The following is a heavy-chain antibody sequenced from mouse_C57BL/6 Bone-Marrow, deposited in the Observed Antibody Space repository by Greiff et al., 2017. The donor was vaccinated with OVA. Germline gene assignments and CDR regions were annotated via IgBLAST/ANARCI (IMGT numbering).Heavy chain of an antibody. V-gene: IGHV1-62-2*01. D-gene: IGHD1-2*01. CDR1: GYTFTEYT. Sequence: VQLQQSGAELVKPGASVKLSCKASGYTFTEYTIHWVKQRSGQGLEWIGWFYPGSGSIKYNENFKDKATLTADKSSSTVYMELSRLTSEDSAVDCCARHEEEVYDGWWYFDVWGTGTTVTVSS. CDR2: FYPGSGSI. CDR3: ARHEEEVYDGWWYFDV. J-gene: IGHJ1*03.